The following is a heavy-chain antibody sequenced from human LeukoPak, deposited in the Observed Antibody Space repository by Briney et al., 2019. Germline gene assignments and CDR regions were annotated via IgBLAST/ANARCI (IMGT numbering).Heavy chain of an antibody. Sequence: GGSLRLSCAASGFTFSSYSMNWVRQAPGKGLEWVSYISSSSSTIYYADSVKGRFTISRDNAKNSLYLQMNSLRAEDTAVYFCAKDHIHNDFWSGYSGYWGQGTLVTVSS. CDR1: GFTFSSYS. CDR2: ISSSSSTI. J-gene: IGHJ4*02. CDR3: AKDHIHNDFWSGYSGY. D-gene: IGHD3-3*01. V-gene: IGHV3-48*04.